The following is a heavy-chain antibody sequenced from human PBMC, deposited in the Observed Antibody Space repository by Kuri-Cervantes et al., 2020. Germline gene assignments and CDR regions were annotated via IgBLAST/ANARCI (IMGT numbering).Heavy chain of an antibody. Sequence: GGSLRLSCAASGFTFSSYSMNWVRQAPGKGLEWVSYISSSSSTIHYADSVKGRFTISRDNAKNSLYLQMNSLRDEDTAVYYCARRRNYYGSGLYQNDYGMDVWGQGTTVTVSS. V-gene: IGHV3-48*02. CDR3: ARRRNYYGSGLYQNDYGMDV. CDR2: ISSSSSTI. D-gene: IGHD3-10*01. J-gene: IGHJ6*02. CDR1: GFTFSSYS.